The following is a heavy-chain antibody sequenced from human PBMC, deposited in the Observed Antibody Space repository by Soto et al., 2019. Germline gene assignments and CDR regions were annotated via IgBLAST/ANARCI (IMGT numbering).Heavy chain of an antibody. Sequence: ASVKVSCKASGGTFSSYAISWVRQAPGQGLEWMGGIIPIFGTANYAQKFQGRVTITADESTSTAYMELSSLRSEDTAVYYCARGYQFGWLPRNWSDPWGQGTLVTVSS. CDR1: GGTFSSYA. CDR3: ARGYQFGWLPRNWSDP. J-gene: IGHJ5*02. V-gene: IGHV1-69*13. D-gene: IGHD3-16*02. CDR2: IIPIFGTA.